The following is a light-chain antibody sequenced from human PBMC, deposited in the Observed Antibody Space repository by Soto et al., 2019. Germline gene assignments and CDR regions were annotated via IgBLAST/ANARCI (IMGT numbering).Light chain of an antibody. CDR1: QSVDNY. V-gene: IGKV3-20*01. Sequence: IVLTQSPGTLSLSPGESAALSCRASQSVDNYVAWYQQRPGQAPRLLLYASSRRAPGIPDRFSGSGSGTDFTLTISRLEPEDFAIYYCQQFVNSPSFGQVTKLEI. CDR3: QQFVNSPS. CDR2: ASS. J-gene: IGKJ2*03.